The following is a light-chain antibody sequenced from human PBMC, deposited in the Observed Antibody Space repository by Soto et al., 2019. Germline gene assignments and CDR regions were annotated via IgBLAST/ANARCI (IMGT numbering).Light chain of an antibody. Sequence: DIQLTQSPSFQSASVGDRVAITCRASQAISSYLAWFQQRPGKAPKVLIYAASTLQSGVPSRFSGSASGTEFTLTISSLQPEDFATYFCQQLNSYPWTFGQGTKVEIK. J-gene: IGKJ1*01. V-gene: IGKV1-9*01. CDR3: QQLNSYPWT. CDR1: QAISSY. CDR2: AAS.